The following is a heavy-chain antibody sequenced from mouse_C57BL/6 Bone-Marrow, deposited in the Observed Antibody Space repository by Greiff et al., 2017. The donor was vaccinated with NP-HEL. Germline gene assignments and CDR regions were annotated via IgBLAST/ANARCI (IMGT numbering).Heavy chain of an antibody. V-gene: IGHV2-6*01. CDR3: ASEDRQGAMDY. CDR1: GFSLTSYG. CDR2: IWGVGST. Sequence: QVHVKQSGPGLVAPSQSLSITCTVSGFSLTSYGVDWVRQSPGKGLEWLGVIWGVGSTNYNSALKSRLSISKDNSKSQVFLKMNRLQTDDTAMYYCASEDRQGAMDYWGQGTSVTVSS. J-gene: IGHJ4*01.